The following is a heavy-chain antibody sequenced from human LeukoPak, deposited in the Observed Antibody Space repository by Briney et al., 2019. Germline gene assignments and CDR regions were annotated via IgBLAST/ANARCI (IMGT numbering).Heavy chain of an antibody. CDR1: GYTFTGYF. CDR3: ATQRGSYLWGTDFDY. Sequence: GASVKVSCKASGYTFTGYFMHWVRQAPGQGLEWMGWINPNSGGTNYAQQFQGRVTMTRDTSISTAYMELSRLRSDDTAVYYCATQRGSYLWGTDFDYWGQGTLVTVSS. CDR2: INPNSGGT. D-gene: IGHD3-16*01. J-gene: IGHJ4*02. V-gene: IGHV1-2*02.